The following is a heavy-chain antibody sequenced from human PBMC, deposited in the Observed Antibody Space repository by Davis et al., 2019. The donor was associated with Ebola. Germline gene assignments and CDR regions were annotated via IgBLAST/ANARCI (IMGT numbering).Heavy chain of an antibody. CDR2: IYYSGTT. CDR3: VGSYGYYYYGMDV. J-gene: IGHJ6*02. V-gene: IGHV4-59*08. CDR1: GGPISGYY. Sequence: SETLSLTCTVSGGPISGYYWSWIRQPPGKGLEWIGYIYYSGTTNYIPSLKSRVSMSVDVARKQFSLTLRSVTAADTAVYYCVGSYGYYYYGMDVWGQGTTVTVSS. D-gene: IGHD5-18*01.